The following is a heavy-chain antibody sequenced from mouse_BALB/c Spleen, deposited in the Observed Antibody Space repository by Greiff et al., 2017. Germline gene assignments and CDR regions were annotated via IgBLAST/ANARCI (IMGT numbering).Heavy chain of an antibody. CDR1: GFTFSSYG. CDR2: INSNGGST. J-gene: IGHJ2*01. Sequence: EVKLVESGGGLVQPGGSLKLSCAASGFTFSSYGMSWVRQTPDKRLELVATINSNGGSTYYPDSVKGRFTISRDNAKNTLYLQMSSLKSEDTAMYYCARDRTTVVPFDYWGQGTTLTVSS. V-gene: IGHV5-6-3*01. CDR3: ARDRTTVVPFDY. D-gene: IGHD1-1*01.